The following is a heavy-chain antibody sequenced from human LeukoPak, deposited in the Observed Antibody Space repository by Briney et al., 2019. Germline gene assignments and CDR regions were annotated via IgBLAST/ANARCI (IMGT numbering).Heavy chain of an antibody. CDR3: ARAELLHAFDI. V-gene: IGHV4-59*11. CDR2: IYYSGST. Sequence: PSATLSLTCPVSGCSISSHYWSWIRPPPGKGLEWIGYIYYSGSTNYNPSLKSRVTISVDTSKNQFSLKLSSVTAADTAVYYCARAELLHAFDIWGQGTMVTVSS. J-gene: IGHJ3*02. CDR1: GCSISSHY. D-gene: IGHD1-26*01.